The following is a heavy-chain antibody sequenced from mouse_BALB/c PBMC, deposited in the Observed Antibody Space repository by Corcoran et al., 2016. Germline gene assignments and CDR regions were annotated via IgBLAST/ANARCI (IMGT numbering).Heavy chain of an antibody. CDR1: GYTFTSYV. V-gene: IGHV1S136*01. Sequence: EVQLQQSGPELVKPGASVKMSCKASGYTFTSYVMHWVKQKPGQGLEWIGYINPYNDGTKYNEKFKGKATLTSNKSSSTAYMELRSLTSEDSAVYYCAREGLRRSAWFAYWGQGTLVTVSA. CDR3: AREGLRRSAWFAY. D-gene: IGHD2-4*01. CDR2: INPYNDGT. J-gene: IGHJ3*01.